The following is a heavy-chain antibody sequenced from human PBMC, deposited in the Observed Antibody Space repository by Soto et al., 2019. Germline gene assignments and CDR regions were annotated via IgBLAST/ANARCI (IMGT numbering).Heavy chain of an antibody. CDR1: CTSIVSISSF. CDR2: IYYSGST. Sequence: SETLSLTFTITCTSIVSISSFWLWIRQPPGKGLEWIGSIYYSGSTYYNPSLKSRVTLSVDTSKNQFSLKLSSVTAADTAVYYCARHPSDFWFDPWGQGTLVTVS. CDR3: ARHPSDFWFDP. V-gene: IGHV4-39*01. D-gene: IGHD2-21*02. J-gene: IGHJ5*02.